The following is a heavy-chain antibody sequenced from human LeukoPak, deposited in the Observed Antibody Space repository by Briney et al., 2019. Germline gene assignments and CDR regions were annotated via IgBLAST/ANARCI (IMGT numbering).Heavy chain of an antibody. V-gene: IGHV3-30*07. Sequence: PGGSLRLSCAASGFTFSSYAMHWVRQAPGKGLEWVAVISYDGSNKYYADSVKGRFTISRDNSKNTLYLQMNSLRPEDTAVYYCAKDRAGYSGARGFDYWGQGTLVTVSS. CDR1: GFTFSSYA. CDR3: AKDRAGYSGARGFDY. J-gene: IGHJ4*02. D-gene: IGHD5-12*01. CDR2: ISYDGSNK.